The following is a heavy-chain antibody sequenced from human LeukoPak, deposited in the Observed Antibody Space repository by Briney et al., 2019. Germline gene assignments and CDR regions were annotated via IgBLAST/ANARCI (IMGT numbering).Heavy chain of an antibody. CDR1: GYTFTSYA. J-gene: IGHJ6*02. D-gene: IGHD6-13*01. Sequence: ASVKVSCKASGYTFTSYAMNWVRQAPGQGLEWMGWINTNTGNPTYAQGFTGRFVFSLDTSVSTAYLQISSLKAEDTAVYYCARDLSVSSGSSWLFYGMDVWGQGTTVTVSS. CDR3: ARDLSVSSGSSWLFYGMDV. CDR2: INTNTGNP. V-gene: IGHV7-4-1*02.